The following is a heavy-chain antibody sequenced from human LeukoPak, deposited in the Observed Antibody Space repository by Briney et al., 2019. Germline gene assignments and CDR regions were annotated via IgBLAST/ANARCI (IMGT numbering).Heavy chain of an antibody. CDR1: GYTFTSYG. CDR2: ISAYNGNT. D-gene: IGHD3-3*01. V-gene: IGHV1-18*01. Sequence: ASVKVSCKASGYTFTSYGISWVRQAPGQGLEWMGWISAYNGNTNYAQKLQGRVTMTTDTSTSTAYMELRSLRSDDTAVYYCARGRLRFLEWYTTPDYWGQGTLVTVSP. CDR3: ARGRLRFLEWYTTPDY. J-gene: IGHJ4*02.